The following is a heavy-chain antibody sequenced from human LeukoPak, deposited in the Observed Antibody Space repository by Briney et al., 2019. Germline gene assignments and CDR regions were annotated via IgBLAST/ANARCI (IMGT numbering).Heavy chain of an antibody. Sequence: PSETLSLTCTVSGGSISSYYWSWIRQPPGKGLEWIGYIYYSGSTNYNPSLKSRVTISVDTSKNQFSLKLSSVTAADTAVYYCARVIVVGATSMLVDAFDIWGQGTMVTVSS. CDR1: GGSISSYY. V-gene: IGHV4-59*01. J-gene: IGHJ3*02. CDR2: IYYSGST. D-gene: IGHD1-26*01. CDR3: ARVIVVGATSMLVDAFDI.